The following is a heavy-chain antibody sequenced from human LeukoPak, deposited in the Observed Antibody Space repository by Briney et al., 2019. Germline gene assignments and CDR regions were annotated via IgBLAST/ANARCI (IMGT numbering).Heavy chain of an antibody. CDR2: ISGSGGTT. Sequence: GGSLRLSCAASGFTFSSYAMSWVRQAPGKGPERVSAISGSGGTTHYADSVKGRFTISRDNSKNTLYLQVSSLRADDTAVYYCARDPGEMIVATTFDYWGQGTLVTVSS. V-gene: IGHV3-23*01. CDR3: ARDPGEMIVATTFDY. D-gene: IGHD5-12*01. CDR1: GFTFSSYA. J-gene: IGHJ4*02.